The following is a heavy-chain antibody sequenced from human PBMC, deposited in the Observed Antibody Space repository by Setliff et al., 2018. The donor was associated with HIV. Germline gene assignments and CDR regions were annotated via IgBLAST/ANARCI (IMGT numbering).Heavy chain of an antibody. Sequence: PSETLSLTCAVYGGSFSDYYWSWIRQPPGKGLEWIGHIYSTGRTYYKLSLESRVTISIDTSKNQLSLNVNSVTAADTATYYCATPGYDDDVFGYFRFWGRGTLVTVSS. CDR1: GGSFSDYY. V-gene: IGHV4-34*01. D-gene: IGHD5-12*01. CDR2: IYSTGRT. J-gene: IGHJ1*01. CDR3: ATPGYDDDVFGYFRF.